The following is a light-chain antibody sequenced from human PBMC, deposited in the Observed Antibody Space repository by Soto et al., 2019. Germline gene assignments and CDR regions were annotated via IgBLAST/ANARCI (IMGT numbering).Light chain of an antibody. J-gene: IGKJ4*01. CDR1: QSVLYSSNNKNY. CDR2: WAS. Sequence: DIVMTQSPDALAVSLGERATINCKSSQSVLYSSNNKNYLAWYQQKPGQPPKLLIYWASTRESGVPDRFSGSGSGTDFPLTISSLQAEDVAVYYCQKYYSTPITFGGGTKVEIK. V-gene: IGKV4-1*01. CDR3: QKYYSTPIT.